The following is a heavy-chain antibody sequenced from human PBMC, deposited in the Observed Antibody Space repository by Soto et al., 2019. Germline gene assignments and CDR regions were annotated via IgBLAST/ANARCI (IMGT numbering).Heavy chain of an antibody. D-gene: IGHD1-26*01. CDR3: ASEAIVAGATTGMDV. CDR2: INPGYPAGRST. J-gene: IGHJ6*02. V-gene: IGHV1-46*01. CDR1: GYTLTTFF. Sequence: AKGCCNADGYTLTTFFMDLVRHAPGQGLEWMGVINPGYPAGRSTTYAKKFQGRVTMTTDTSTSTVYIELSRLRSDDTAVYYCASEAIVAGATTGMDVWGQGTTVTVS.